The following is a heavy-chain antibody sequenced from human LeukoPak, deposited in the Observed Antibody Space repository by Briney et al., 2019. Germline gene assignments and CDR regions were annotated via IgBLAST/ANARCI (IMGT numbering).Heavy chain of an antibody. CDR3: ARGFTYDFWSGNWFDP. V-gene: IGHV1-8*01. CDR1: GYTFTSYE. D-gene: IGHD3-3*01. Sequence: APGKVSDKPAGYTFTSYEINPGRQATGQGLEWMGGMNPMRVNTGDAHKFQGRGTMTRNTAISTAYMELSSLRSEDTAVYYCARGFTYDFWSGNWFDPWGQGTLVTVSS. CDR2: MNPMRVNT. J-gene: IGHJ5*02.